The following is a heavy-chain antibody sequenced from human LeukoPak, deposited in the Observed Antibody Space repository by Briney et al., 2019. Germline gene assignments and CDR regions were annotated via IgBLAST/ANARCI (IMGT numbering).Heavy chain of an antibody. CDR3: ARLVATTGRLYFDY. J-gene: IGHJ4*02. V-gene: IGHV3-53*01. Sequence: GGSLRLSCAASGFTVSSNYMGWVRQAPGKGLEYVSVIYSGGNTYYAGSVKGRFTISRDNSKNTVYLQMNSLRAEDTAVFYRARLVATTGRLYFDYWGQGTLVTVSS. CDR2: IYSGGNT. D-gene: IGHD1-1*01. CDR1: GFTVSSNY.